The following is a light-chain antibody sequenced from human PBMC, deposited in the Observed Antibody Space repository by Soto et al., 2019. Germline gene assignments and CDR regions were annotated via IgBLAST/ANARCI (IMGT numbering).Light chain of an antibody. J-gene: IGKJ4*01. V-gene: IGKV3-11*01. CDR2: DAS. CDR1: QKIGTF. Sequence: EIVLTQSPATQSLSPGERATLSCRASQKIGTFLAWYQQKPGQAPRLLFYDASNRATGVPPRFSGSGSGTDFTLTISSLEPEDLAVYYCQHRFNWPLTFGGGTKVEIK. CDR3: QHRFNWPLT.